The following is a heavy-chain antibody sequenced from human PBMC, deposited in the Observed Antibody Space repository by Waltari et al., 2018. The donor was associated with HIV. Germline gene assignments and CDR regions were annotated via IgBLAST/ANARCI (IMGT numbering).Heavy chain of an antibody. J-gene: IGHJ4*02. CDR3: AILSSSGYYRD. Sequence: EVQLVESGGGLVQPGGSLKLSCAASRFSLSDFDMNWVRQAPGRGLEWVSYISRTSNARYYADSVKGRFAISRDNAKNSLYLLMNSLRHDDSAVYYCAILSSSGYYRDWGQGTRVTVSS. CDR2: ISRTSNAR. CDR1: RFSLSDFD. V-gene: IGHV3-48*02. D-gene: IGHD5-12*01.